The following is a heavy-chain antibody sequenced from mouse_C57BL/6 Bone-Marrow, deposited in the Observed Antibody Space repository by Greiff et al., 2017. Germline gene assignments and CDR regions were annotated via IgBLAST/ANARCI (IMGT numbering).Heavy chain of an antibody. Sequence: LVESGPELVKPGASVKLSCKASGYTFTSYDINWVKQRPGQGLEWIGWIYPRDGSTKYNEKFKGKATLTVDTDSSTAYMELHSLTSEDSAVYFCARDYGSSYWYFDVWGTGTTVTVSS. J-gene: IGHJ1*03. CDR2: IYPRDGST. D-gene: IGHD1-1*01. CDR3: ARDYGSSYWYFDV. CDR1: GYTFTSYD. V-gene: IGHV1-85*01.